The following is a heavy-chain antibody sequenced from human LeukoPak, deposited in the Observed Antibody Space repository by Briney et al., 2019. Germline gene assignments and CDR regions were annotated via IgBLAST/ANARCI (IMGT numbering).Heavy chain of an antibody. CDR1: GGSISSGGYY. CDR2: IYHSGST. CDR3: AREVSGSYYFDY. Sequence: PSETLSLTCTVSGGSISSGGYYWSWIRQPPGKGLEWIGYIYHSGSTYYNPSLKSRVTISVDRSKNQFSLKLSSVTAADTAVYYCAREVSGSYYFDYWGQGTLVTVSS. D-gene: IGHD1-26*01. V-gene: IGHV4-30-2*01. J-gene: IGHJ4*02.